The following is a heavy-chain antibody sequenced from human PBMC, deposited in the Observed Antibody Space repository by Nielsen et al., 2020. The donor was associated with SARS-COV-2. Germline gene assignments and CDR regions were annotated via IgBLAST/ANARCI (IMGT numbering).Heavy chain of an antibody. Sequence: SVKVSCKASGSTFTSSAMQRVRQARGQRLEWIGWIVVGSGYTNYAQKFQERVTITRDMSTSTAYMELSNLRFDDTAIYYCAAESRWSGMDVWGQGTTVTVSS. J-gene: IGHJ6*02. CDR1: GSTFTSSA. CDR3: AAESRWSGMDV. CDR2: IVVGSGYT. D-gene: IGHD2-15*01. V-gene: IGHV1-58*02.